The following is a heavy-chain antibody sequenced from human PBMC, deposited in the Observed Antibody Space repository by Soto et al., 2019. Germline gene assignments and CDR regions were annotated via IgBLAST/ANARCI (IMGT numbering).Heavy chain of an antibody. J-gene: IGHJ6*03. Sequence: GESLKISCKTSGYSFISYWVAWVRQKPGKGLEWMWTFYRGDSTSTCSPSFQGPVTVSVDKSISTAYLHLISLKASDTAMYYCARIIGYCRNNDCSWNSDISGKG. V-gene: IGHV5-51*01. D-gene: IGHD2-2*03. CDR1: GYSFISYW. CDR2: FYRGDSTS. CDR3: ARIIGYCRNNDCSWNSDI.